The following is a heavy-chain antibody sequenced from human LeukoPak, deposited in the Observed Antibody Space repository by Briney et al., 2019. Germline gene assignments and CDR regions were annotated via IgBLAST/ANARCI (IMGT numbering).Heavy chain of an antibody. Sequence: ASVKVSCKSSGYTFTGYYMHWVRQAPGQGLEWMGLINPNSGGTNYAQKFQGRVTMTSDTYISTAYMELSRLRSDDTAVYYCARDSYPPKQHLYVCWGGGMLVAVSS. V-gene: IGHV1-2*02. CDR3: ARDSYPPKQHLYVC. CDR2: INPNSGGT. CDR1: GYTFTGYY. D-gene: IGHD6-13*01. J-gene: IGHJ4*02.